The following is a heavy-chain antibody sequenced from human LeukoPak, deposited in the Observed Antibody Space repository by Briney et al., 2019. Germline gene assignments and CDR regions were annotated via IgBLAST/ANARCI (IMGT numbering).Heavy chain of an antibody. V-gene: IGHV4-34*01. J-gene: IGHJ5*02. CDR1: GGSFSGYY. D-gene: IGHD4-23*01. CDR3: ARWVYGGNSPNWFDP. Sequence: LETLSLTCAVYGGSFSGYYWSWIRQPPGKGLEWIGEINHSGSTNYNPSLKSRVTISVDPSKNQFSLKLSSVTAADTAVYYCARWVYGGNSPNWFDPWGQGTLVTVSS. CDR2: INHSGST.